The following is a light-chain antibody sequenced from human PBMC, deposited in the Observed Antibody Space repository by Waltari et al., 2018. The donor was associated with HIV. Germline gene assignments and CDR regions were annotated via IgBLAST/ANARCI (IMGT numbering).Light chain of an antibody. V-gene: IGLV1-44*01. CDR3: AAWDGSLNGRVV. J-gene: IGLJ2*01. CDR2: SNN. Sequence: QSVLTQPPSASGTPGQRVTISCSGSSSNIGSNTVNRYQQLPGTAPKLLIYSNNQRPSGVPDRFSGSKSGTSASLAISGLQSEDEADYYCAAWDGSLNGRVVFGGGTKLTVL. CDR1: SSNIGSNT.